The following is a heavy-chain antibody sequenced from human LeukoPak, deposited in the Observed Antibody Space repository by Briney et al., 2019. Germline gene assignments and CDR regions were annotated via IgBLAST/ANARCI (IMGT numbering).Heavy chain of an antibody. V-gene: IGHV1-18*01. J-gene: IGHJ6*03. D-gene: IGHD3-22*01. CDR3: ARGPGGRSGYYPLEDYYYYYYMDV. Sequence: ASVKVSCKASGYTFTSYGINWVRQAPGQGLEWMGWISAYNGNTNYAQNLQGRVIMTTDTSTSTAYMELRSLRSDDTAVYYCARGPGGRSGYYPLEDYYYYYYMDVWGKGTTVTVSS. CDR2: ISAYNGNT. CDR1: GYTFTSYG.